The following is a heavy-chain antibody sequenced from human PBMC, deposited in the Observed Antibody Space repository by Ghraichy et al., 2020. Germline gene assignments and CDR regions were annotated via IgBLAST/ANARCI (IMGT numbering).Heavy chain of an antibody. CDR3: AKESYDYYYYYMDV. CDR1: GFTFSSYG. CDR2: ISYDGSNK. Sequence: LSLTCAASGFTFSSYGMHWVRQAPGKGLEWVAVISYDGSNKYYADSVKGRFTISRDNSKNTLYLQMNSLRAEDTAVYYCAKESYDYYYYYMDVWGKGTTVTVSS. V-gene: IGHV3-30*18. D-gene: IGHD5-12*01. J-gene: IGHJ6*03.